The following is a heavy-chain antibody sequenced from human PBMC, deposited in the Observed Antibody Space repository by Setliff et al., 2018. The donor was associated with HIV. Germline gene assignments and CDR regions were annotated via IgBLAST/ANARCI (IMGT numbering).Heavy chain of an antibody. D-gene: IGHD3-10*01. V-gene: IGHV4-59*05. J-gene: IGHJ4*02. CDR1: GGSTSHYH. Sequence: PSETLSLTCSVSGGSTSHYHWNWIRQPAGKGLEWIGTVCYSGGTYYNPSLMGRVTISIDTSKNQFSLKLNSVTAADTAVYYCARGRHGLGLDVWGQGTLVTVSS. CDR2: VCYSGGT. CDR3: ARGRHGLGLDV.